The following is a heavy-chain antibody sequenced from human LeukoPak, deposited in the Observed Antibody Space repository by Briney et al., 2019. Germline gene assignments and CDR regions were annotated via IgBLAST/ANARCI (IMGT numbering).Heavy chain of an antibody. CDR2: IYYSGST. CDR3: ATARRGKIAAAGTETEYFDY. D-gene: IGHD6-13*01. Sequence: SETLSLTCTVSGGSISSYYWSWIRQPPGKGLEWIGYIYYSGSTNYNPSLKSRVTISVDASKNQFSLKLSSVTAADTAVYYCATARRGKIAAAGTETEYFDYWGQGTLVTVSS. CDR1: GGSISSYY. V-gene: IGHV4-59*08. J-gene: IGHJ4*02.